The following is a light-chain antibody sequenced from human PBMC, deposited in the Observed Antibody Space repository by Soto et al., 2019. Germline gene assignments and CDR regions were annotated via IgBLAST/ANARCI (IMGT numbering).Light chain of an antibody. V-gene: IGKV1-27*01. CDR1: QGISNY. J-gene: IGKJ1*01. CDR3: QKYNSAPWT. CDR2: AAS. Sequence: DIQMTQSPSSASASIGDTFTITCRASQGISNYLAWYQQKPGTVPKLLISAASTLQTGVPSRFSGGGSGTDFTLTISSLQPEDVATYYCQKYNSAPWTFGQGTKVDIK.